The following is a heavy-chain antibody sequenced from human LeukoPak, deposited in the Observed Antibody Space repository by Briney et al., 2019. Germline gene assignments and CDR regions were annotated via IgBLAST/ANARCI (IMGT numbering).Heavy chain of an antibody. Sequence: SQTPSLTCAISGDSVSSNSVAWVWIRQSPSRGLEWLARTYYRSKWYYDYADSVKSRVTINPDTSKNQFSLQLNSVTPGDTAVYYCARVRGQDGMDVWGQGTTVTVS. CDR1: GDSVSSNSVA. V-gene: IGHV6-1*01. CDR3: ARVRGQDGMDV. CDR2: TYYRSKWYY. J-gene: IGHJ6*02. D-gene: IGHD3-10*01.